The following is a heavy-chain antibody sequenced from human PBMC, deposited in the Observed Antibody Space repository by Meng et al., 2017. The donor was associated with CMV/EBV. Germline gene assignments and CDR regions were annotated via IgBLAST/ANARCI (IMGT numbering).Heavy chain of an antibody. Sequence: GESLKISCAASGFSFSSYWMTWVRQAPGKGLEWVAHIKQDGGDIYNADSVKGRFTISRDNPGNSMYLQMNSLRAEDTAVYYCARDGYCSSTSCYAVAYWGQGTLVTVSS. J-gene: IGHJ4*02. D-gene: IGHD2-2*03. CDR1: GFSFSSYW. V-gene: IGHV3-7*01. CDR2: IKQDGGDI. CDR3: ARDGYCSSTSCYAVAY.